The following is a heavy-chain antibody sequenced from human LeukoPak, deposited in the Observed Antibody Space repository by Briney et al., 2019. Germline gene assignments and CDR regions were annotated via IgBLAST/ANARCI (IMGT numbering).Heavy chain of an antibody. V-gene: IGHV4-59*12. Sequence: SETLSLTCTVSGGSISSYYWSWIRQPPGKGLEWIGYIYYSGSTYYNPSLKSRVTISVDTSKNQFSLKLSSVTAADTAVYYCARNLGDDYGDQGAFDYWGQGTLVTVSS. CDR1: GGSISSYY. CDR2: IYYSGST. J-gene: IGHJ4*02. CDR3: ARNLGDDYGDQGAFDY. D-gene: IGHD4-17*01.